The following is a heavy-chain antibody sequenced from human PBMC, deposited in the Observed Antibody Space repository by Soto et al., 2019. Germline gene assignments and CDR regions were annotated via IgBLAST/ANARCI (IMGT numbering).Heavy chain of an antibody. D-gene: IGHD3-16*02. J-gene: IGHJ5*02. Sequence: GGSLRLSCAASGFTFSDYYMSWIRQAPGKGLEWVSYISSSGSTIYYADSVKGRFTISRDNAKNSLYLQMNSLRAEDTAVYYCARAIMLETTNDYDYIWGSYRLNWFDPWGQGTLVTVSS. V-gene: IGHV3-11*01. CDR1: GFTFSDYY. CDR2: ISSSGSTI. CDR3: ARAIMLETTNDYDYIWGSYRLNWFDP.